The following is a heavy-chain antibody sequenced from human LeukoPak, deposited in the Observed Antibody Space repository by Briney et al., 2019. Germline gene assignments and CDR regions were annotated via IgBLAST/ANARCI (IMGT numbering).Heavy chain of an antibody. Sequence: SETLSLTCAVSGGSISSSNWWSWVRQPPGKGLEWIGEIFHSGTGNYNPSLKSRVTISVDKSNNQFSLRLTSVTAADTAVYYCARISNWLDPWGQGTLVTVSS. J-gene: IGHJ5*02. V-gene: IGHV4-4*02. CDR2: IFHSGTG. CDR1: GGSISSSNW. CDR3: ARISNWLDP.